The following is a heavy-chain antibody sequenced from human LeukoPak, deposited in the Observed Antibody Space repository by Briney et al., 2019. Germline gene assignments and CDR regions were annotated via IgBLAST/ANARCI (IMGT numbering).Heavy chain of an antibody. D-gene: IGHD1-14*01. CDR1: GFTFTSYE. CDR2: ISSSGDTT. V-gene: IGHV3-48*03. J-gene: IGHJ4*02. Sequence: PGGSLRLSCAASGFTFTSYEMSWVRQAPGKGLEWISYISSSGDTTYYADSVKGRFTIFRDNSKNSVYLQMSSLRAEDTATYYCARPDHWGRGTLVTLSS. CDR3: ARPDH.